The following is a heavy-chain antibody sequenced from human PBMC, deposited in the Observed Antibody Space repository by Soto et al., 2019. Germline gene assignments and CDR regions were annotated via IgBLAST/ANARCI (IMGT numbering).Heavy chain of an antibody. Sequence: QVQLVQSGAEVKKPGASVKVSCKASGYTFTSYGISWVRQAPGQGLEWMGWISAYDGNTNYAQKLQGRVTMTTDTSASTACMELRSLRSEDTAVYYCASSHLNSYYYGMDVWGQGTTVTVSS. V-gene: IGHV1-18*01. CDR3: ASSHLNSYYYGMDV. CDR1: GYTFTSYG. CDR2: ISAYDGNT. J-gene: IGHJ6*02.